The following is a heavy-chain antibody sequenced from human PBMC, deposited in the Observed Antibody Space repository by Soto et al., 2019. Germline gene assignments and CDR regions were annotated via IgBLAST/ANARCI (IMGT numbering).Heavy chain of an antibody. V-gene: IGHV3-23*01. CDR1: GFTFSSYA. D-gene: IGHD2-15*01. J-gene: IGHJ4*02. CDR2: ISGSGGGT. CDR3: AKVSDIVVVVAATGGYYFDY. Sequence: GGSLRLSCAASGFTFSSYAMSWVRQAPGKGLEWVSAISGSGGGTYYADSVKGRFNISRENSNNTVYLQMNSLRAEDTAVYYCAKVSDIVVVVAATGGYYFDYWGQGTLVTVSS.